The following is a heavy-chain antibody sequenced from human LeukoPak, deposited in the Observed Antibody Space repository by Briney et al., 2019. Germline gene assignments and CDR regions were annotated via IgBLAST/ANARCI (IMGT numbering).Heavy chain of an antibody. CDR1: GYTSTGYY. Sequence: ASVKVSCKASGYTSTGYYMHWVRQAPGQGLEWMGWINPNSGGTNYAQKFQGRVTMTRDTSISTAYMELSRLRSDDTAVYYCARGSLRSGSPPSYYFDYWGQGTLVTVSS. D-gene: IGHD3-10*01. J-gene: IGHJ4*02. CDR3: ARGSLRSGSPPSYYFDY. V-gene: IGHV1-2*02. CDR2: INPNSGGT.